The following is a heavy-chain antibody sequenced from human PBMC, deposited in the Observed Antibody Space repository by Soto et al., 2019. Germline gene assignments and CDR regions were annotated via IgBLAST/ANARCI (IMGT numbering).Heavy chain of an antibody. CDR2: IAYDGINT. CDR3: ASGTIFLVSKPSDCTGMEV. CDR1: GFTFGHYG. V-gene: IGHV3-30*03. J-gene: IGHJ6*02. Sequence: QVQLVESGGGVGQPGTSLSLSCAASGFTFGHYGMHWVRQAPGKGLEWVAVIAYDGINTHHSDSVKGRFTIARDNSKNTVSLQMDSLTVEDTAVYYCASGTIFLVSKPSDCTGMEVWGQGTTVTVSS. D-gene: IGHD2-21*01.